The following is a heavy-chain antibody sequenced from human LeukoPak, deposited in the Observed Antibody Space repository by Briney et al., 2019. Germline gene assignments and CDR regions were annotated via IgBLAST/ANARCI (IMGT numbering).Heavy chain of an antibody. CDR2: ISGSGDDP. V-gene: IGHV3-23*01. D-gene: IGHD1-26*01. CDR3: AKGGKWDVTPFDY. CDR1: GFTFSNYA. Sequence: PGGSLRLSCAASGFTFSNYAMNWVSQVPGKGLEWVPSISGSGDDPSYAGSVKGRFTISRDNSKNTLYLQVNSLRAEDTAVYYCAKGGKWDVTPFDYWGQGTLVTVSS. J-gene: IGHJ4*02.